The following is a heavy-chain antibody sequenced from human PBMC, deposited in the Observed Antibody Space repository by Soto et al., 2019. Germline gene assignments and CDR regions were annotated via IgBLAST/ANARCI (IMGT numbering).Heavy chain of an antibody. V-gene: IGHV4-30-4*01. J-gene: IGHJ3*02. CDR2: IYYSGST. D-gene: IGHD3-22*01. Sequence: PSETLSLTCTVSGGSISSGDYYWSWIRQPPGKGLEWIGYIYYSGSTYYNPSLKSRVTISVDTSKNQFSLKLSSVTAADTAVYYCARRDYYDSSGYEAFDIWGQGTMVTVSS. CDR1: GGSISSGDYY. CDR3: ARRDYYDSSGYEAFDI.